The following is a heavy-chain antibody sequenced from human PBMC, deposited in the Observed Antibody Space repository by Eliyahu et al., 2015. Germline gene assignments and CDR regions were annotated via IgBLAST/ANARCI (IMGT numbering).Heavy chain of an antibody. J-gene: IGHJ4*02. Sequence: EVQLVESGGGLVQPGGSLRLSCAASGXPFXRHWLSWVRQAPGKGLGRVXTMNXEGSEKHYGDSVNGRFTISRDNAKSSLFLQMNSLRGEDTAIYYCARVKVTSWSSCFDYWGQGIQVTVSS. V-gene: IGHV3-7*01. CDR2: MNXEGSEK. CDR3: ARVKVTSWSSCFDY. D-gene: IGHD4-17*01. CDR1: GXPFXRHW.